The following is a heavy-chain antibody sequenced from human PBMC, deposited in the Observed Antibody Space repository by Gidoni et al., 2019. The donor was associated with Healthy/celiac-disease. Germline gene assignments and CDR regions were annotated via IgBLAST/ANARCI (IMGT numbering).Heavy chain of an antibody. CDR1: GFNVTSSA. J-gene: IGHJ6*02. Sequence: QMQLVQSGPEVKKPGTSVKVSCKASGFNVTSSAMQGVRQARGQRLEWIGWIVVGSGNTNYAPKFQERVTITRDMSTSTAYLELSSLRSEDTAVYYCAAGPKYYYYGMDVWGQGTTVTVSS. CDR2: IVVGSGNT. V-gene: IGHV1-58*02. CDR3: AAGPKYYYYGMDV.